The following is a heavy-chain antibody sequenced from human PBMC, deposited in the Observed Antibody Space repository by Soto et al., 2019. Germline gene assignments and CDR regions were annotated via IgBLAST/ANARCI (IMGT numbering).Heavy chain of an antibody. J-gene: IGHJ3*01. CDR1: GGAVSSSTFY. D-gene: IGHD6-19*01. CDR2: VSYSGNT. CDR3: ARHGKSSGWKDFGGFDV. V-gene: IGHV4-39*01. Sequence: QLQLKESGPGLVKPSETLSLTCTVSGGAVSSSTFYWGWIRQSPGKGLEWIGSVSYSGNTYYNPSLKSRVSTSVDTSKNRFSLKVTSVAAADTAVYYCARHGKSSGWKDFGGFDVWGQGTVVT.